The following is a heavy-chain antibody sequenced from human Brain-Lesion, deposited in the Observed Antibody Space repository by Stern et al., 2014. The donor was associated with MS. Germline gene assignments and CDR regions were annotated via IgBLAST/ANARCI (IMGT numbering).Heavy chain of an antibody. D-gene: IGHD2-2*01. Sequence: QVQLVESGAEGKKPGASVKVSCKASGYTLSSYDITWVRQASGHGLEWMGWMNPYSGNTGYAQKFKGRVSMTSDPSISTVYMELTSLTSDDTAVYFCARAVRNQLLSEYWGQGTLVTVSS. CDR1: GYTLSSYD. CDR3: ARAVRNQLLSEY. V-gene: IGHV1-8*01. J-gene: IGHJ4*02. CDR2: MNPYSGNT.